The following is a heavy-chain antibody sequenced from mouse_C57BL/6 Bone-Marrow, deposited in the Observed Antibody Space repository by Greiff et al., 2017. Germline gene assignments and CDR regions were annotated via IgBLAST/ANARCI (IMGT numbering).Heavy chain of an antibody. V-gene: IGHV2-9-1*01. D-gene: IGHD1-1*01. CDR1: GFSLTSYA. J-gene: IGHJ1*03. CDR2: IWTGGGT. Sequence: VQRVESGPGLVAPSQSLSITCTVSGFSLTSYAISWVRQPPGKGLEWLGVIWTGGGTNYNSALKSRLSISKDNSKSQVFLKMNSLQTDDTARYYCARNYYGSSYWYFDVWDTGTTVTVSS. CDR3: ARNYYGSSYWYFDV.